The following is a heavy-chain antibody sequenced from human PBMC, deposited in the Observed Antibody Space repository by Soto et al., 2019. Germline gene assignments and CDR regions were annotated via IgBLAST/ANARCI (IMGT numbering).Heavy chain of an antibody. CDR3: ARDGNDGSSFSRYLDY. J-gene: IGHJ4*02. Sequence: GASVKVSCKASGYTFTGYYMHWVRQAPGQGLEWMGWINPNSGGTNYAQKFQGWVTMTRDTSISTAYMELSRLRSDDTAVYYCARDGNDGSSFSRYLDYWGQGTLVTVSS. D-gene: IGHD6-13*01. V-gene: IGHV1-2*04. CDR2: INPNSGGT. CDR1: GYTFTGYY.